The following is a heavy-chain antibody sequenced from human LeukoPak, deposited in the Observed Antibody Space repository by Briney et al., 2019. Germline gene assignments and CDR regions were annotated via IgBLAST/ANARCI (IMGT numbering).Heavy chain of an antibody. CDR2: ISVSGSAK. CDR1: GFTFSRYE. D-gene: IGHD3-3*01. Sequence: GGSLRLSCAASGFTFSRYEMNWARQAPGKGLEWVSYISVSGSAKNYADSVKGRFTISRDNAKNSLHLQMNSLRAEDTAVYYCATASYFDFPSWGQRTLVTVSS. CDR3: ATASYFDFPS. V-gene: IGHV3-48*03. J-gene: IGHJ5*02.